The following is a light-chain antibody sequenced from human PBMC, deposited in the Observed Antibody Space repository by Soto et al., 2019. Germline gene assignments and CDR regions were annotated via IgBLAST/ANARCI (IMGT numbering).Light chain of an antibody. CDR2: GAS. V-gene: IGKV3-20*01. J-gene: IGKJ2*01. CDR1: QSVSSNY. CDR3: QQYGTSPQT. Sequence: EIVLTQSPVTLSLSPVQRSTLSCMASQSVSSNYLAWYQQKPGQAPRLLIHGASSRATAIPDRFSGSGSGTDFTLTISRLEPEDFAMYYCQQYGTSPQTFGQGTKVDIK.